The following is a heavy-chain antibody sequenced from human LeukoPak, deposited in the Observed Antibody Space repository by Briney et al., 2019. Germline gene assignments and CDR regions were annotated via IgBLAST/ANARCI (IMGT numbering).Heavy chain of an antibody. CDR2: ISSTGST. CDR1: GGSISSGGYS. CDR3: ARLGVTQDAFDI. V-gene: IGHV4-30-4*07. D-gene: IGHD3-10*01. Sequence: SESLSLTCAVSGGSISSGGYSWSWIRQPPGKGLEWIGYISSTGSTYYNPSLKSRLSISLDTSKNQFSLNLSSVTAADTAVFYCARLGVTQDAFDIWGQGTMVTVSS. J-gene: IGHJ3*02.